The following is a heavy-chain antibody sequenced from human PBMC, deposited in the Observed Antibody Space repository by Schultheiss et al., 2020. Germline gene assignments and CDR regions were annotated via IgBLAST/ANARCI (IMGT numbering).Heavy chain of an antibody. CDR2: ISSSSSYI. CDR1: GFPFATYA. V-gene: IGHV3-21*01. CDR3: AREGLYSSSWYLDY. D-gene: IGHD6-13*01. J-gene: IGHJ4*02. Sequence: GGSLRLSCAVSGFPFATYAMSWVRQAPGKGLEWVSSISSSSSYIYYADSVKGRFTISRDNAKNSLYLQMNSLRAEDTAVYYCAREGLYSSSWYLDYWGQGTLVTVSS.